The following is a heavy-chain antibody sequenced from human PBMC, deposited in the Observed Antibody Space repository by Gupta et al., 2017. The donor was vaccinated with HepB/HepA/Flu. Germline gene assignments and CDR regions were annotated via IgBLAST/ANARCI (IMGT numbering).Heavy chain of an antibody. D-gene: IGHD3-16*01. J-gene: IGHJ6*02. V-gene: IGHV3-48*03. Sequence: EVQLVESGGGLVQPGGSLRLSCAASGFTFSSYEMNWVRQAPGKGLEWVSYISSSGSTIYYADSVKGRFTISRDNAKNSLYLQMNSLRAEDTAVYYCARFGGLLELGAYYYYYGMDVWGQGTTVTVSS. CDR3: ARFGGLLELGAYYYYYGMDV. CDR2: ISSSGSTI. CDR1: GFTFSSYE.